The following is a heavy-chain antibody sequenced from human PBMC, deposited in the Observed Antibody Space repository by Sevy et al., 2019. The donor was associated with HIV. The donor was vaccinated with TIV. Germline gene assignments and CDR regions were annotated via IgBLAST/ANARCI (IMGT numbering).Heavy chain of an antibody. CDR2: IRYDGSNK. V-gene: IGHV3-30*02. D-gene: IGHD2-15*01. Sequence: GGSLRLSCAASGFTFSSYGMHWVRQAPGKGLEWVEFIRYDGSNKYYADSVKGRFTISRDNSKNTLYLQMNSLRAEDTAVYYCATSRYCSGGSCYGADYYYGMDVWGQGTTVTVSS. CDR3: ATSRYCSGGSCYGADYYYGMDV. CDR1: GFTFSSYG. J-gene: IGHJ6*02.